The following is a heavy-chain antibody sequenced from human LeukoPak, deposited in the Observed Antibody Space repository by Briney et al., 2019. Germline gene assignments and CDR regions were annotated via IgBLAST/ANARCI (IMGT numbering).Heavy chain of an antibody. Sequence: SETLSLTCTVSGCSISSYYRSWIRQPPGKGLEWIGYINYSGSTIYNPSLKRRVTISVHKSKNQFSLKLSCVTAADTAVYYCARDRTRVPDAPSAAFDIWGQGTMVTVSS. D-gene: IGHD1-14*01. V-gene: IGHV4-59*01. CDR3: ARDRTRVPDAPSAAFDI. J-gene: IGHJ3*02. CDR2: INYSGST. CDR1: GCSISSYY.